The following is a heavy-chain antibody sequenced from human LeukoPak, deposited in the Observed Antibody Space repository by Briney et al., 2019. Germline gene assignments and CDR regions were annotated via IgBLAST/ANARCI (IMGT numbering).Heavy chain of an antibody. D-gene: IGHD1-14*01. V-gene: IGHV1-18*04. CDR3: ARYKYYYGMDV. J-gene: IGHJ6*02. Sequence: HGASVKVSCKASGYNFIGSGATWVRQAPGQGLEWMGWISPYNGNTNFAQKLQGRVTMTTDTPTSTAYMELRSLTSDDTAVYYCARYKYYYGMDVWGQGTTVAVSS. CDR1: GYNFIGSG. CDR2: ISPYNGNT.